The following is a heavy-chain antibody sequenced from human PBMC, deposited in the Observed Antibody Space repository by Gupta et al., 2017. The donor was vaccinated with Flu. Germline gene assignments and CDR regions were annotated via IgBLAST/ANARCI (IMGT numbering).Heavy chain of an antibody. CDR1: GYTFTSYY. J-gene: IGHJ3*02. CDR3: ASLTVPGYCSSTSCYDPWAFDI. D-gene: IGHD2-2*01. V-gene: IGHV1-46*03. Sequence: QVQLVQSGAEVKKPGASVKVSCKASGYTFTSYYMHWVRQAPGQGLEWMGIINPSGGSTSYAQKFQGRVTMTRDTSTSTVYMELSSLRSEDTAVYYCASLTVPGYCSSTSCYDPWAFDIWGQGTMVTVSS. CDR2: INPSGGST.